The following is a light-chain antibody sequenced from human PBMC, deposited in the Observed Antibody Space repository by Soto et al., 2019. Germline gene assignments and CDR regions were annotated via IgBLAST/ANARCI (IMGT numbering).Light chain of an antibody. CDR2: KAS. Sequence: IQXTXXPXTLSASVGDRVTITCRASQSISSWLAWYQQKPGKAPKLLIYKASSLESGVPSRFSGSGSGTEFTLTISSLQPDDFSTYYCQQYNSYWTFGQGTKVEIK. J-gene: IGKJ1*01. CDR3: QQYNSYWT. CDR1: QSISSW. V-gene: IGKV1-5*03.